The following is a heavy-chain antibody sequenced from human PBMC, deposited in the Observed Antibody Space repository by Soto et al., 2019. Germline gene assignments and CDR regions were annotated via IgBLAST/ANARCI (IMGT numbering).Heavy chain of an antibody. Sequence: SETLSLTCTVSGGSISSYYWSWIRQPPGKGLEWIGYIYYSGSTNYNPSLKSRVTISVDTSKNQFSLKLSSVTAADTAVYYCARGPGSGWYNYLDYWGQGTLVTVSP. CDR2: IYYSGST. J-gene: IGHJ4*02. CDR3: ARGPGSGWYNYLDY. CDR1: GGSISSYY. D-gene: IGHD6-19*01. V-gene: IGHV4-59*01.